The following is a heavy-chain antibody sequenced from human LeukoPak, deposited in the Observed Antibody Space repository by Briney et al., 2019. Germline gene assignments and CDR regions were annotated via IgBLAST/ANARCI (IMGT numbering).Heavy chain of an antibody. V-gene: IGHV1-46*01. J-gene: IGHJ3*02. CDR1: GYRLTSNY. Sequence: ASVKVSCKASGYRLTSNYMHWVRLAPGQGLEWMGIINPSVGTISYAQKFQGRVTMTRNTSISTAYMELSSLRSEDTAVYYCARAGGYSYGTDAFDIWGQGTMVTVSS. D-gene: IGHD5-18*01. CDR3: ARAGGYSYGTDAFDI. CDR2: INPSVGTI.